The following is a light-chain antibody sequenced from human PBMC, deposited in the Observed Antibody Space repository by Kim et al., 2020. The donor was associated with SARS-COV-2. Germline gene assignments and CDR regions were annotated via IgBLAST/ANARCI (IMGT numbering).Light chain of an antibody. V-gene: IGKV1-5*03. CDR3: HQYYRYST. CDR1: QSITNT. CDR2: KAS. J-gene: IGKJ2*01. Sequence: LAASVGDRVTITCRASQSITNTLAWFQQKSGKAPKLLIYKASSLESGVPSRFSGSGSGTEFTLTISSLQPDDFATNYCHQYYRYSTFGQGTKLEI.